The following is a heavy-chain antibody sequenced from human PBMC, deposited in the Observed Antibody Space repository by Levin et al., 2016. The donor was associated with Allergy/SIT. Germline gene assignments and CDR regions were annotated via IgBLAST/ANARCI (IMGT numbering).Heavy chain of an antibody. V-gene: IGHV4-59*01. J-gene: IGHJ4*02. Sequence: WIRQPPGKGLEWIGYIFYSGSTNYNPSLKSRLTISVDTSKNQFSLKLRSVTAADTAVYYCASGLGTGGVPPFDYWGQGALVTVSS. CDR3: ASGLGTGGVPPFDY. D-gene: IGHD2-8*02. CDR2: IFYSGST.